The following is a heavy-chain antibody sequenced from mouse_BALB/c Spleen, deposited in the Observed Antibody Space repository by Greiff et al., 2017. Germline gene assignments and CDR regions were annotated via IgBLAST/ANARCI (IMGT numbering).Heavy chain of an antibody. J-gene: IGHJ3*01. CDR3: ARSEYDGAWFAY. CDR1: GYAFSSYW. D-gene: IGHD2-14*01. CDR2: IYPGDGDT. Sequence: VQLQESGAELVRPGSSVKISCKASGYAFSSYWMNWVKQRPGQGLEWIGQIYPGDGDTNYNGKFKGKATLTADKSSSTAYMQLSSLTSEDSAVYFCARSEYDGAWFAYWGQGTLVTVSA. V-gene: IGHV1-80*01.